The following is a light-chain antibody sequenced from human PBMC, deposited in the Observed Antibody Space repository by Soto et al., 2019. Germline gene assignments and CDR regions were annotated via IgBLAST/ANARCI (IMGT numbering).Light chain of an antibody. Sequence: QSVLTQPASVSGSPGQSITISCTGTSSDVGGYNYVSRYQQHPGKAPKLMIYDVSNRPSGVSNRFSGSKSGNTASLTISGLQAEDEADYYCSSYTSSSTIYVFGTGTKVTVL. CDR3: SSYTSSSTIYV. CDR2: DVS. V-gene: IGLV2-14*01. J-gene: IGLJ1*01. CDR1: SSDVGGYNY.